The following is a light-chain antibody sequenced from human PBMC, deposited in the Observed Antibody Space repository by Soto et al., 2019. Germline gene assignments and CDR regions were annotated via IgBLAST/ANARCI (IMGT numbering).Light chain of an antibody. J-gene: IGKJ5*01. CDR3: QQYDNLPIT. Sequence: IRMSQSPSSFSASTGDRVTITCRASQGISSYLAWYQQKPGKAPKLLTYAASTLQSGVTSRFSGSGSGTDFTLTISCLQSEDFATYYCQQYDNLPITFGQGRRLEIK. V-gene: IGKV1-8*01. CDR2: AAS. CDR1: QGISSY.